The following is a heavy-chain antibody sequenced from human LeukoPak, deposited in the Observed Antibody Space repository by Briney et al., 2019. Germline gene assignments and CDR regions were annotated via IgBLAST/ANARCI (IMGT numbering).Heavy chain of an antibody. CDR2: ITSSSTYT. J-gene: IGHJ6*03. CDR1: GFSFSSYN. D-gene: IGHD1-26*01. V-gene: IGHV3-21*01. Sequence: PGGSLRLSCAASGFSFSSYNMNWVRQAPGKGLEWVSSITSSSTYTFYADSVKGRFTISRDNARNSLYLQMNSLRAEDTAVYYCARDPYSGTYGDTYYYYMDVWGKGTTVTISS. CDR3: ARDPYSGTYGDTYYYYMDV.